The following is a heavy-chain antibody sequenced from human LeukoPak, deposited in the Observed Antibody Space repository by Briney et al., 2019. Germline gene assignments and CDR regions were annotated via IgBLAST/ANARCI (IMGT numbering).Heavy chain of an antibody. CDR2: ISAYNGNT. Sequence: ASVKVSCKASGYTFTSYGISWVRQAPGQGLEWMGWISAYNGNTNYAQKLQGRVTMTTDTSTSTAYMELRSLRSEDTAVYYCARDVMAAPTANYFDYWGQGTLVTVSS. CDR1: GYTFTSYG. V-gene: IGHV1-18*01. J-gene: IGHJ4*02. CDR3: ARDVMAAPTANYFDY. D-gene: IGHD2-21*01.